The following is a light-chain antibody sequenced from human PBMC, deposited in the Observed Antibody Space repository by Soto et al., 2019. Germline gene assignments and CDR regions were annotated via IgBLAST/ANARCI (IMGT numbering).Light chain of an antibody. CDR1: SGHSSYA. V-gene: IGLV4-69*01. CDR2: LNADGSH. J-gene: IGLJ2*01. Sequence: QSVLTQSPSASAFLGASVKLTCTLSSGHSSYAIAWHQQQPEKGPRYLMKLNADGSHSKGDGIPDRFSGSTSGAERYLTISSLQSEDEADYYCQTWGTGIVVFGGGTQLTVL. CDR3: QTWGTGIVV.